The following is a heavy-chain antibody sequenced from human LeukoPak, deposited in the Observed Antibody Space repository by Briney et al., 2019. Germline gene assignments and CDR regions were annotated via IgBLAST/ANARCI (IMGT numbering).Heavy chain of an antibody. CDR3: ARPLGNGYSYWYFDL. CDR1: GVTFSNVW. V-gene: IGHV4-59*01. Sequence: GSLRLSCKASGVTFSNVWMSWVRQAPGKGLEWIGYIYYSGSTSNNPSLQSRVTISIDTSKNQISLKLSSVTAADTAVYYCARPLGNGYSYWYFDLWGRGTLVTVSS. J-gene: IGHJ2*01. CDR2: IYYSGST. D-gene: IGHD3-22*01.